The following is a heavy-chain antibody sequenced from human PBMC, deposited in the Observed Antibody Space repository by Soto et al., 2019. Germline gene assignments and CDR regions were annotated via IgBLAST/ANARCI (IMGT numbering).Heavy chain of an antibody. D-gene: IGHD3-22*01. CDR2: IWYDGSNK. CDR1: GFTFSSYG. J-gene: IGHJ4*02. Sequence: ALRLSWAASGFTFSSYGMHWVRQAPGKGLEWVAVIWYDGSNKYYADSVKGRFTISRDNSKNTLYLQMNSLRAEDTAVYYCARDSGYYSFFFDYWGQGTLVTVSS. V-gene: IGHV3-33*01. CDR3: ARDSGYYSFFFDY.